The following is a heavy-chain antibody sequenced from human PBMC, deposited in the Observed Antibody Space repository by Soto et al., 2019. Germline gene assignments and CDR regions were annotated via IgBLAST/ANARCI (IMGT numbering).Heavy chain of an antibody. CDR1: GGSISSSSYY. CDR3: ARGWVPEERPPTVYYFDY. CDR2: IYYSGST. Sequence: QLQLQESGPGLVKPSETLSLTCTVSGGSISSSSYYWGWIRQPPGKGLEWIGSIYYSGSTYYNPSLKSRVTISVDTSKNQFSLKLSSVTAADTAVYYCARGWVPEERPPTVYYFDYWGQGTLVTVSS. J-gene: IGHJ4*02. D-gene: IGHD4-17*01. V-gene: IGHV4-39*01.